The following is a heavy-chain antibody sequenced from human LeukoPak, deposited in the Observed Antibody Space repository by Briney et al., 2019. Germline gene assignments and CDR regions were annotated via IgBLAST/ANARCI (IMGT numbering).Heavy chain of an antibody. D-gene: IGHD2-2*01. Sequence: GGSLRLSCATSGFSFSSYGMSWVRQAPGKGLEWVANIREDGIESHYTDSVKGRFTISRDNAKNSLYLQMNSLKVEDTAVYYCARDKVGGGYAVWGQGTRVIVSS. J-gene: IGHJ3*01. CDR2: IREDGIES. V-gene: IGHV3-7*01. CDR3: ARDKVGGGYAV. CDR1: GFSFSSYG.